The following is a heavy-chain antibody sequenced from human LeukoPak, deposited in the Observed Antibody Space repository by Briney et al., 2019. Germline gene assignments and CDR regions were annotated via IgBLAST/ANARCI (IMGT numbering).Heavy chain of an antibody. V-gene: IGHV1-2*02. D-gene: IGHD4-17*01. Sequence: ASVKVSCKASGYTFMNYYIHWVRQAPGQGLEWMGWINPKSGDTQYGQEFQGRVTMTRDTSISTASMELSRLTSDDTAVYFCARGQYYGDITFPLHYWGQGTLVTVSS. J-gene: IGHJ4*02. CDR1: GYTFMNYY. CDR2: INPKSGDT. CDR3: ARGQYYGDITFPLHY.